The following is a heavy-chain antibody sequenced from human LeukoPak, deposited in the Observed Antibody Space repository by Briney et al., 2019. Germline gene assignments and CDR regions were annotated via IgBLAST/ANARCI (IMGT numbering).Heavy chain of an antibody. CDR3: ARSGFLESYYYMDV. Sequence: SVKVSCKASGYTFTSYAISWVRQAPGQGLEWMGRIIPILGIANYAQKFQGRVTITTDESTSTAYMELSSLRSEDTAVYYCARSGFLESYYYMDVWGKGTTVTVSS. D-gene: IGHD3-3*01. CDR1: GYTFTSYA. V-gene: IGHV1-69*04. CDR2: IIPILGIA. J-gene: IGHJ6*03.